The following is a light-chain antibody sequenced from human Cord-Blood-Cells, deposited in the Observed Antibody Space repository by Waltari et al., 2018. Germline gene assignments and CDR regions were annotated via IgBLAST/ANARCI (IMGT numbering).Light chain of an antibody. CDR1: QSVSGN. V-gene: IGKV3-15*01. Sequence: EIVMTQSPATLSVSXXXRATLSCXXSQSVSGNLAWYQQKPGQAPRLLIYGASTRATGIPARFSGSGSGTEFTLTISSLQSEDFAVYYCQQYNNWPPKLXTPFGXGTKLEIK. CDR3: QQYNNWPPKLXTP. J-gene: IGKJ2*01. CDR2: GAS.